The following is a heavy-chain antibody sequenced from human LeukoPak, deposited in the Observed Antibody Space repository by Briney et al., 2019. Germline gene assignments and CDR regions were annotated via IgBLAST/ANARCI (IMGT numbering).Heavy chain of an antibody. CDR3: ARTPGIAAAESDY. CDR1: GGSISSYY. J-gene: IGHJ4*02. Sequence: SETLSLTCTVSGGSISSYYWSWIRQPPGKGLEWIGEIYHSGSTNYNPSLKSRVTISVDKSKNQFSLKLSSVTAADTAVYYCARTPGIAAAESDYWGQGTLVTVSS. D-gene: IGHD6-13*01. V-gene: IGHV4-59*12. CDR2: IYHSGST.